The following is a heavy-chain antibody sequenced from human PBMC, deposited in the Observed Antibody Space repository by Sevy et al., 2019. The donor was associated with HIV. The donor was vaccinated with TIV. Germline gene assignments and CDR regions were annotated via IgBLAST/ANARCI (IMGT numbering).Heavy chain of an antibody. Sequence: SETQSLTCTVSGGSISSGTYYWSWIRQFPGKGLEWIGYIYYSGSTYYNPSLKSRVTISVDTSKNQFSLKVSSVTAADTAVYYCARESYGSGSYYFDYWGQGTLVTVSS. CDR2: IYYSGST. D-gene: IGHD3-10*01. CDR1: GGSISSGTYY. CDR3: ARESYGSGSYYFDY. J-gene: IGHJ4*02. V-gene: IGHV4-31*03.